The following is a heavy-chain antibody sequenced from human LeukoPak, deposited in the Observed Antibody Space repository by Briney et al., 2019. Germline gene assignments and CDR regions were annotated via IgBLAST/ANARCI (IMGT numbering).Heavy chain of an antibody. CDR3: AREAYDSSGYYLDP. V-gene: IGHV1-18*01. CDR2: ISAYNGNT. J-gene: IGHJ5*02. CDR1: GYTFTSYG. D-gene: IGHD3-22*01. Sequence: ASVKVSFKASGYTFTSYGISWVRQAPGQGLEWMGWISAYNGNTNYAQKLQGRVTMTTDTSTSTAYMELRSLRSDDTAVYYCAREAYDSSGYYLDPWGQGTLVTVSS.